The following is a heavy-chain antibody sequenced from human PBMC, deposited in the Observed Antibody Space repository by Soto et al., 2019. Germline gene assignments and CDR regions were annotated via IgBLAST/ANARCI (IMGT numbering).Heavy chain of an antibody. D-gene: IGHD3-9*01. CDR1: GFTFSSYS. V-gene: IGHV3-48*02. CDR2: ISSSSSTI. J-gene: IGHJ6*02. Sequence: EVQLVESGGGLVQPGGSLRLSCAASGFTFSSYSMNWVRQAPGKGLEWVSYISSSSSTIYYADSVKGRFTISRDNAKNSLYLQMNSLRDEDTAVYYCARDRAYYDILTGYYHYYYGMDVWGQGTTVTVSS. CDR3: ARDRAYYDILTGYYHYYYGMDV.